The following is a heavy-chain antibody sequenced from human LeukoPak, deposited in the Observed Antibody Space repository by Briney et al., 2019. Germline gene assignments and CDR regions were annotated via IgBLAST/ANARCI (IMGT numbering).Heavy chain of an antibody. V-gene: IGHV3-30-3*01. Sequence: GGSLRLSCAASGFTFSNFLMHWVRQAPGKGLEWGAVISYDGSDKNYGDSVKGRFTISRDNSKNTLYLQMDSLRTEDTAVYYCARGSGRIAAGGSEHYWGQGTLVTVSS. CDR1: GFTFSNFL. CDR2: ISYDGSDK. J-gene: IGHJ4*02. D-gene: IGHD6-13*01. CDR3: ARGSGRIAAGGSEHY.